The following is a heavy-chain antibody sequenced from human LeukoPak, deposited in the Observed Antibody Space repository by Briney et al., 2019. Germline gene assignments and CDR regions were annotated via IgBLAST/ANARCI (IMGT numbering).Heavy chain of an antibody. CDR3: ARIPGDRPDD. V-gene: IGHV4-59*01. D-gene: IGHD7-27*01. CDR1: GASMTSYY. J-gene: IGHJ4*02. Sequence: SETLSLTCAVSGASMTSYYWTWIRQPPGKGLEWVGYMYFGERTNYNPSLKSRATISIDTSKKQFSLNLKSVTAADTAVYYCARIPGDRPDDWGQGTLVTVSS. CDR2: MYFGERT.